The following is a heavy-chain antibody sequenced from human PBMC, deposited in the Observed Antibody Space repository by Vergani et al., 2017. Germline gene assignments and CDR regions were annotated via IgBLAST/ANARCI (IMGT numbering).Heavy chain of an antibody. CDR1: GFTFSNYW. J-gene: IGHJ6*03. D-gene: IGHD1-26*01. V-gene: IGHV3-74*01. CDR2: INSDGDST. Sequence: EVQLLESGGGVVQPGRSLRLSCTASGFTFSNYWMQWVRQAPGKGLMWVSRINSDGDSTSYADSVKGPFTISRDNAKNTLYLQMDSLRAEDTAVYYCARDRWELLDYFYYMDVWGKGTTVTVSS. CDR3: ARDRWELLDYFYYMDV.